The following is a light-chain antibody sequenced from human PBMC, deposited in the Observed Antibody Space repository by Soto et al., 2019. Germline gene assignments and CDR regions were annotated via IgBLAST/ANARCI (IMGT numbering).Light chain of an antibody. CDR3: QQSYSTPT. J-gene: IGKJ1*01. CDR2: AAS. Sequence: DIQMTQSPSSLSASVGDRVTITCRASQSISSYLNWYQQKPGKAPKLLIYAASSLQNGVPPRFSGSGSGTDFTLTIGSLQPEEFETYYYQQSYSTPTFGRGTKVEIK. V-gene: IGKV1-39*01. CDR1: QSISSY.